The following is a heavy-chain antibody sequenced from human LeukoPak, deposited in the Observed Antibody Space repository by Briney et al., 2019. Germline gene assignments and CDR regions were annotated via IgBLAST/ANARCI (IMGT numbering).Heavy chain of an antibody. CDR3: AKALAYYYYYMDV. D-gene: IGHD6-13*01. CDR1: GFTFSSYA. Sequence: GGSLRLSCAASGFTFSSYAMSWVRQAPGKGLDWVSAISGSGGSTYYADSVKGRFTISRDNSKNPLYLQMNSLRAEDTAVYYCAKALAYYYYYMDVWGKGTTVTVSS. V-gene: IGHV3-23*01. J-gene: IGHJ6*03. CDR2: ISGSGGST.